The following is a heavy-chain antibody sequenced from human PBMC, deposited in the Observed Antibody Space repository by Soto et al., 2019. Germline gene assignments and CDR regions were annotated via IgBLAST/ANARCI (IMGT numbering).Heavy chain of an antibody. CDR2: IYYSGST. Sequence: TLSLTCTVSGGSISSGDYYWSWIRQPPGKGLEWMGDIYYSGSTYYNPSLKRRGTISVDRAKNQFSLKLRSVTAADTALYYCAIVRLPTIFPLYWGQGTLVTVSS. CDR3: AIVRLPTIFPLY. D-gene: IGHD3-3*01. V-gene: IGHV4-30-4*01. CDR1: GGSISSGDYY. J-gene: IGHJ4*02.